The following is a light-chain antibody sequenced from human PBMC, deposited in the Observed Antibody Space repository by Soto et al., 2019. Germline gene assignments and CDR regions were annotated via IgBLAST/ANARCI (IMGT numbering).Light chain of an antibody. CDR1: SSDVGAYNF. CDR3: SSYTTASTPS. CDR2: DVN. V-gene: IGLV2-14*01. J-gene: IGLJ2*01. Sequence: QLVLTQPASVSGSPGQSITISCTGTSSDVGAYNFVSWYQHHPGKAPKLMVYDVNNRPSGVSTRFSGSKSGNTASLTISGLQAEDEADYYCSSYTTASTPSFGGGTKVTVL.